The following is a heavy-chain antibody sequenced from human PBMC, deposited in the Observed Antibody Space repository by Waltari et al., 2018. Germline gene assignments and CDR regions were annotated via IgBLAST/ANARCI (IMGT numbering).Heavy chain of an antibody. D-gene: IGHD3-22*01. CDR1: GFTFSSYA. CDR3: ASGGITMIPLPGPVDY. Sequence: QVQLVESGGGVVQPGRSLRLSCAASGFTFSSYAMHWVRQAPGKGLEWVAVISYDGSNKYYADSVKGRFTISRDNSKNTLYLQMNSLRAEDTAVYYCASGGITMIPLPGPVDYWGQGTLVTVSS. CDR2: ISYDGSNK. V-gene: IGHV3-30-3*01. J-gene: IGHJ4*02.